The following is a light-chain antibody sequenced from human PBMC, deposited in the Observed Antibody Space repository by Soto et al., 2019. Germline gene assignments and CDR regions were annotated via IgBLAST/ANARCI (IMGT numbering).Light chain of an antibody. CDR3: QQSYSTPYT. V-gene: IGKV1-39*01. J-gene: IGKJ2*01. CDR1: QSISSY. Sequence: DIPMTQSPSSLSASVGDRVTITCRASQSISSYLNWYQQKPGKAPKLLIYAASSLHSGVTSRFSGSGSGTDFTLTISSLQPEDFATYYCQQSYSTPYTFGQGTKLEIK. CDR2: AAS.